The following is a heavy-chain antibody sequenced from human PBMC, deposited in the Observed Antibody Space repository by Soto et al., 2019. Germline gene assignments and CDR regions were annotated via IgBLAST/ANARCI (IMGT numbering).Heavy chain of an antibody. CDR2: ISSSSSYI. J-gene: IGHJ4*02. Sequence: GGSLRLSCAASGFTFSSYSMNWVRQAPGKGLEWVSSISSSSSYIYYADSVKGRFTISRDNAKNSLYLQMNSLRAEDTAVYYCARDAVGAAAGCFDYWGQGTLVTVSS. V-gene: IGHV3-21*01. CDR3: ARDAVGAAAGCFDY. D-gene: IGHD6-13*01. CDR1: GFTFSSYS.